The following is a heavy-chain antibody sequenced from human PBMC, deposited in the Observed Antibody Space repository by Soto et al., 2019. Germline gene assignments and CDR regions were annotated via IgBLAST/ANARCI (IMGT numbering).Heavy chain of an antibody. D-gene: IGHD3-9*01. Sequence: PSETLSLTCTVSGGSISSYYWSWIRQPPGKGLEWIGYIYYSGSTNYNPSLKSRVTISVDTSKNQFSLKLSSVTAADTAVYYCARILTSKLSYYYYYMDVWGKGTTVTVSS. V-gene: IGHV4-59*08. CDR1: GGSISSYY. CDR2: IYYSGST. J-gene: IGHJ6*03. CDR3: ARILTSKLSYYYYYMDV.